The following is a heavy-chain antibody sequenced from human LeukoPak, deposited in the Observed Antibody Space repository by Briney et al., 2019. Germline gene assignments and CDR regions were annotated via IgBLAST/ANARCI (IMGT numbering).Heavy chain of an antibody. J-gene: IGHJ4*02. V-gene: IGHV4-59*01. CDR1: GGSISSYY. CDR2: IYYSGST. D-gene: IGHD3-10*01. CDR3: ARDRGRFGESLDY. Sequence: SETLSLTCTVSGGSISSYYWSWIRQPPGKGLEWIGYIYYSGSTNYNPSLKSRVTISVDTSKNQFSLKLSSVTAADTAVYYCARDRGRFGESLDYWGQGTLVTVSS.